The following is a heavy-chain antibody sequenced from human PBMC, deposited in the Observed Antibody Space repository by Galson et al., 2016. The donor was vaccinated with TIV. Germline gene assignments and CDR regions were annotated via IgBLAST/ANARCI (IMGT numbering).Heavy chain of an antibody. J-gene: IGHJ2*01. Sequence: SLRLSCAASGFAFSSFAMNWVRQAPGKGLEWVSAITGSGYSTYYPDSVKGRFTISRDNSKNMLYLQLNSLRAEDTAVYYCARRYFDLWGRGTLVTVSS. CDR2: ITGSGYST. V-gene: IGHV3-23*01. CDR3: ARRYFDL. CDR1: GFAFSSFA.